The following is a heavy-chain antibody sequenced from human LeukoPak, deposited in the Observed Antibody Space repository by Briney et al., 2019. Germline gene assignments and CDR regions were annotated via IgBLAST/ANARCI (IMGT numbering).Heavy chain of an antibody. CDR3: ARGEDIVVVPAANYFDY. Sequence: ASVKVSCKASGYTFTSYYMHWVRQAPGQGLEGMGIINPSGGSTSYAQKFQGRVAMTRDTSTSTVYMELSSLRSEDTAVYYCARGEDIVVVPAANYFDYWGQGTLVTVSS. D-gene: IGHD2-2*01. V-gene: IGHV1-46*03. J-gene: IGHJ4*02. CDR2: INPSGGST. CDR1: GYTFTSYY.